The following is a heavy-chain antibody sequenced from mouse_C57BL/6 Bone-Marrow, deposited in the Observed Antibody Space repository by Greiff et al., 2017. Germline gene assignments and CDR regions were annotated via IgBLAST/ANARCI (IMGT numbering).Heavy chain of an antibody. Sequence: QVQLKQPGAELVKPGASVKVSCKASGYTFTSYWMHWVKQRPGQGLEWIGRIHPSDSDTNYNQKFTGKATLTVDKSSSTAYMQLSSLTPEDSAVYYCAIADYYGSLDYWGQGTTLTVSS. V-gene: IGHV1-74*01. CDR3: AIADYYGSLDY. CDR2: IHPSDSDT. J-gene: IGHJ2*01. D-gene: IGHD1-1*01. CDR1: GYTFTSYW.